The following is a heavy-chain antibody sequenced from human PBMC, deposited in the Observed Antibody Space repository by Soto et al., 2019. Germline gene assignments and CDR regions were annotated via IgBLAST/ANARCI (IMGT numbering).Heavy chain of an antibody. D-gene: IGHD2-21*02. J-gene: IGHJ4*02. CDR2: INHSGST. V-gene: IGHV4-34*01. CDR3: ARSAVVTAIFDY. CDR1: GGSFSGYY. Sequence: QVQLQQWGAGLLKPPETLSLTCAVYGGSFSGYYWSWIRQPPGKGLEWIGEINHSGSTNYNPSLKSRVTISVDTSKNQFSLKLSSVTAADTAVYYCARSAVVTAIFDYWGQGTLVTVSS.